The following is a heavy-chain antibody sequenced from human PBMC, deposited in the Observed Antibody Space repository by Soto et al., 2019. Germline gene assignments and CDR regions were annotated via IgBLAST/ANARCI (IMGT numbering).Heavy chain of an antibody. J-gene: IGHJ4*02. V-gene: IGHV3-30*04. D-gene: IGHD2-21*02. Sequence: QVQLVESGGGMAQAGTSLRLSCTGSGFTFNSLSLHWVRQGPDKSLEWVAVVSFDGKVTYYADSVKGRFTVSRDISKNTIYLQANSLRPEDTAVYYCAREPYGDSPYFDYWGQGTPVTVSS. CDR2: VSFDGKVT. CDR3: AREPYGDSPYFDY. CDR1: GFTFNSLS.